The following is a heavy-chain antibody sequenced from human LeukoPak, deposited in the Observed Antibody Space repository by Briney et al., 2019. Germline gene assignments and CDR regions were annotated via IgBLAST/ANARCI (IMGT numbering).Heavy chain of an antibody. Sequence: ASVKVSCKASGYTFTDYYMHWVRQAPGQGLEWMGWINPSSGGTSYAQKFQGRVTVTRDTSISTAYMDLNRLRSDDTAVYYCARAGVWDYSDSSGYHNAAFDIWGQGTMVTVSS. CDR3: ARAGVWDYSDSSGYHNAAFDI. J-gene: IGHJ3*02. CDR1: GYTFTDYY. D-gene: IGHD3-22*01. V-gene: IGHV1-2*02. CDR2: INPSSGGT.